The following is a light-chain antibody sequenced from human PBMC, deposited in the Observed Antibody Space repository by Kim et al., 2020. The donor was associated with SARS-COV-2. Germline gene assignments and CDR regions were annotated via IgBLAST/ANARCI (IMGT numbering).Light chain of an antibody. V-gene: IGKV4-1*01. Sequence: ATINCTSSHSVLYSSNNNNDLAWYQQKPGQPPKLLIYWASTRQYGVPDRFSGSGSGKDFTLTISSLQAEDVAVYYCHQYYAAPYSFGQGTKVDIK. J-gene: IGKJ2*03. CDR1: HSVLYSSNNNND. CDR3: HQYYAAPYS. CDR2: WAS.